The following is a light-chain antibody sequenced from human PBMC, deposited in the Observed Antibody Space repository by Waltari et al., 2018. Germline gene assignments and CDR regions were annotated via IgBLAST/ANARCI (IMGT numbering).Light chain of an antibody. V-gene: IGKV3-20*01. CDR1: QSVISNY. J-gene: IGKJ1*01. CDR2: SAS. CDR3: QQYGSSPRT. Sequence: EIVLTQSPGTPSLSPGERVTLSCRASQSVISNYLAWYQQKPGQAPRVLMYSASSRATGIPDRFSGSGSGTDFTLTISRLEPEDFAVYYCQQYGSSPRTFGQGTKVELK.